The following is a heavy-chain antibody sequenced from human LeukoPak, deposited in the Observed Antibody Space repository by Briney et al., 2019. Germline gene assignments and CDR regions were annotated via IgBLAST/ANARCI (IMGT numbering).Heavy chain of an antibody. D-gene: IGHD3-9*01. V-gene: IGHV5-51*01. CDR2: IYPGDSDI. Sequence: GESLKISYKSSGYSFSNYWIGWVRQMPGKGLEWMGIIYPGDSDIRYSPSFQGQVTISADKSISTAYLQWSSLKASDTAMYYCASTYNNDWDYWGQGTLVTVSS. CDR1: GYSFSNYW. CDR3: ASTYNNDWDY. J-gene: IGHJ4*02.